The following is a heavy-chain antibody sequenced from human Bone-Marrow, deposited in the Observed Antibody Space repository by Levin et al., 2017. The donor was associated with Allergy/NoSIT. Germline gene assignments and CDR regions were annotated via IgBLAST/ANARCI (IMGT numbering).Heavy chain of an antibody. J-gene: IGHJ5*02. D-gene: IGHD3-10*01. V-gene: IGHV4-34*01. Sequence: SETLSLTCTIDGGSFNGYYGGWIRQPPGKGLEWIAEINQSGSTNYNPSLKSRVTISVDTSKNQFSLKLNSVTAADTAVYYCGMTWFGRQNYFDPWGQGTLVTVSS. CDR1: GGSFNGYY. CDR2: INQSGST. CDR3: GMTWFGRQNYFDP.